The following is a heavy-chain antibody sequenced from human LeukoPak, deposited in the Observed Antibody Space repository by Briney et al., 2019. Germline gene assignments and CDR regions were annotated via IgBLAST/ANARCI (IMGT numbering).Heavy chain of an antibody. V-gene: IGHV5-51*01. D-gene: IGHD5-18*01. Sequence: TSGESLKISCKGSGYSFTSYWIGWVRQMPGKGLEWMGVIYPGDSDTRYSPSFQGQATISADKSISTAYLQWSSLKASDTAVYYCARRTSYSYVNDCWGQGTLVTVSS. CDR2: IYPGDSDT. CDR1: GYSFTSYW. J-gene: IGHJ4*02. CDR3: ARRTSYSYVNDC.